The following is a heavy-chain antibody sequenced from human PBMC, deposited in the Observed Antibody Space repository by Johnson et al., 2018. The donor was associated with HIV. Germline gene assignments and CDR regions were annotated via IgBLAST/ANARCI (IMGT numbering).Heavy chain of an antibody. CDR3: VKLPVAPSYGAFDI. Sequence: QVQLVESGGGVVQPGRSLRLSCAASGFTFSSYGMHWVRQAPGKGLEWVAVISYDGSNKYYADSVKGRFTICRDNSKNTLYLQMNSLRAEDTAVYYCVKLPVAPSYGAFDIWGQGTMVTVSS. CDR1: GFTFSSYG. CDR2: ISYDGSNK. J-gene: IGHJ3*02. V-gene: IGHV3-30*18. D-gene: IGHD6-19*01.